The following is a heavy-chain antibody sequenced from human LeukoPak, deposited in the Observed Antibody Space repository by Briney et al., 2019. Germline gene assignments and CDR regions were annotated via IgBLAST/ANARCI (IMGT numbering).Heavy chain of an antibody. CDR3: VREGFYFFDF. J-gene: IGHJ4*01. V-gene: IGHV3-7*01. Sequence: AGGSLRLSCVASGLDFSTSWMSWVRQSPGKGLEWVASIKKDGSEKYYRDSVRGRFTIFRDNAKDSVYLQMNSLRAEDSATYYCVREGFYFFDFWGQGTLVTVSS. CDR1: GLDFSTSW. CDR2: IKKDGSEK.